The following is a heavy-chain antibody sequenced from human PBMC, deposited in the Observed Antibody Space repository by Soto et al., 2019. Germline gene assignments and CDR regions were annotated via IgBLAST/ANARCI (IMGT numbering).Heavy chain of an antibody. V-gene: IGHV4-61*01. CDR3: ARRYGRYFDY. Sequence: SETLSLTCTVSGASVNSGNYYWTWIRQPPGKGLEWIGYVYITTTTNYNPSLKSRVAMSLDTSKNQFSLKLSSVTAADTAVYYCARRYGRYFDYWGQGTLVTVSS. D-gene: IGHD4-17*01. J-gene: IGHJ4*02. CDR1: GASVNSGNYY. CDR2: VYITTTT.